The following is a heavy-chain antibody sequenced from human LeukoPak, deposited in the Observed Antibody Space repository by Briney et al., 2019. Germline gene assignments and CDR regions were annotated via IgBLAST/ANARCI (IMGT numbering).Heavy chain of an antibody. D-gene: IGHD3-22*01. CDR2: IKSDGST. CDR1: GFTFSSYW. Sequence: GGSLRLSCAASGFTFSSYWMHWVRQAPGKGLGWVSRIKSDGSTNYADSVKGRFTISRDNAKNTVSLQMNSLRAEDTGVYFCARAPSEIGGYYPEYFRHWGQGTLVTVSS. J-gene: IGHJ1*01. V-gene: IGHV3-74*01. CDR3: ARAPSEIGGYYPEYFRH.